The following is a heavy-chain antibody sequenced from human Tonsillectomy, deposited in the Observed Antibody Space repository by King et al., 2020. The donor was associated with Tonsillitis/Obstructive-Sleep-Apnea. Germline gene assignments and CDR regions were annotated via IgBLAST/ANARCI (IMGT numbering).Heavy chain of an antibody. CDR2: IDYSGST. CDR1: GGSISSYY. J-gene: IGHJ6*03. D-gene: IGHD3-9*01. Sequence: VQLQESGPGLVKPSETLSLTCTVSGGSISSYYWSWIRRPPGKGLEWVGYIDYSGSTNYNPSLKSRVTISVDTSKNQFSLKLGSVTAADTAVYYCATLDDILPSPKYMDVWGNGTPVTVSS. CDR3: ATLDDILPSPKYMDV. V-gene: IGHV4-59*08.